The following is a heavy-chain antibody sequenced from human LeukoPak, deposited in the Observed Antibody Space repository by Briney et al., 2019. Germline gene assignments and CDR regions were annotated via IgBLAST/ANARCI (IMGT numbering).Heavy chain of an antibody. Sequence: QTSETLSLTCTVSGGSISSSYYYWGWIRQPPGRGLEWIGSIYSSGSTYYNPSLKSRVTISVDRSKNQFSLKLSSVTAADTAVYYCARVQAGYAHFDYWGQGTLVTVSS. J-gene: IGHJ4*02. CDR1: GGSISSSYYY. D-gene: IGHD3-16*01. CDR3: ARVQAGYAHFDY. CDR2: IYSSGST. V-gene: IGHV4-39*07.